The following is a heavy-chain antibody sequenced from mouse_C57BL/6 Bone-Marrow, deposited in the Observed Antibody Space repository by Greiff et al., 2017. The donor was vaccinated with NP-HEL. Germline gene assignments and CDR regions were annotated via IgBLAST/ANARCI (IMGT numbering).Heavy chain of an antibody. J-gene: IGHJ1*03. Sequence: QVQLQQSGPELVKPGASVKISCKASGYTFTDYYINWVKQRPGQGLEWIGWIFPGSGSTYYNEKFKGKATLTVDKSSSTAYMLLSSLTSEDSAVYFCARSGESGTTVVADFDVWGTGTTVTVSS. CDR2: IFPGSGST. D-gene: IGHD1-1*01. V-gene: IGHV1-75*01. CDR1: GYTFTDYY. CDR3: ARSGESGTTVVADFDV.